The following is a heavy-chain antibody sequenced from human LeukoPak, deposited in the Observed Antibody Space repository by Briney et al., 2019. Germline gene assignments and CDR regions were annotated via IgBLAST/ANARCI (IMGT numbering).Heavy chain of an antibody. D-gene: IGHD2-15*01. CDR1: GFTFSSYS. J-gene: IGHJ1*01. CDR2: ISSSNSSI. CDR3: AGSKSSSARFQF. V-gene: IGHV3-48*04. Sequence: PGGPLRLSCAASGFTFSSYSMNWVRQAPGKGLEWLSYISSSNSSIYYADSVKGRFTISRDNAKNSVYLQMNSLRVEDTAVYYCAGSKSSSARFQFWGQGTLVTVSS.